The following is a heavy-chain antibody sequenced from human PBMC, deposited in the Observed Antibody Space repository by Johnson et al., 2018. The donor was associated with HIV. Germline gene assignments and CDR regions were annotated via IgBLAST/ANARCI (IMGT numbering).Heavy chain of an antibody. CDR1: GFTFDDYA. D-gene: IGHD3-22*01. Sequence: VQLVESGGGLVQPGRSLRLSCAASGFTFDDYAMHWVRQAPGKGLEWVSGINWNGGTTGYADSVKGRFTISRDNSKNTLYLQMNSLRPEDTAVYYCARDRAIVVAYDAFDIWGQGTMVTVSS. CDR2: INWNGGTT. CDR3: ARDRAIVVAYDAFDI. J-gene: IGHJ3*02. V-gene: IGHV3-9*01.